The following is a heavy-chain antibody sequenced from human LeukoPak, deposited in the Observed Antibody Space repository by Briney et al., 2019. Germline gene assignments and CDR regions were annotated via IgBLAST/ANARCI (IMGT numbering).Heavy chain of an antibody. CDR1: GGTFSSYA. CDR2: IIPIFGTA. V-gene: IGHV1-69*05. J-gene: IGHJ4*02. Sequence: SVKVSCKASGGTFSSYAISWVRQAPGQGLDWMGGIIPIFGTANYAQKFQGRVTITTDESTSTAYMELGSLRSEDTAVYYCAAPSGDYGDLRPFDYWGQGTLVTVSS. D-gene: IGHD4-17*01. CDR3: AAPSGDYGDLRPFDY.